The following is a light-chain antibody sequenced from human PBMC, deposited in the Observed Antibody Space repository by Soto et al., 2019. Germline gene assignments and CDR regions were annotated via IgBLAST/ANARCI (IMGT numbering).Light chain of an antibody. CDR3: QQRGRWPAT. V-gene: IGKV3-11*01. Sequence: EILLTQSPATLSLSPGERATLSCRASQSVDNFLAWYQQKPGQAPRLLIFDASSRATGIPARFSGSGSGTDFTLTITSLESEDFAIYYCQQRGRWPATFGPGTKVDIK. CDR2: DAS. CDR1: QSVDNF. J-gene: IGKJ3*01.